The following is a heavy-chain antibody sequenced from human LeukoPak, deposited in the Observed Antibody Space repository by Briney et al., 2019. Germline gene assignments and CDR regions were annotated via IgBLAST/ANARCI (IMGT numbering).Heavy chain of an antibody. V-gene: IGHV3-7*03. D-gene: IGHD1-26*01. CDR2: MKQNGNEK. Sequence: PGGSLRLSCVASGFTFSNYWISWVRQAPGKGLEWVANMKQNGNEKFYVDSVKGRFTISRDNSKNTLYLQMNSLRAEDTAVYYCAKSGSYSNGDYWGQGTLVTVSS. CDR1: GFTFSNYW. CDR3: AKSGSYSNGDY. J-gene: IGHJ4*02.